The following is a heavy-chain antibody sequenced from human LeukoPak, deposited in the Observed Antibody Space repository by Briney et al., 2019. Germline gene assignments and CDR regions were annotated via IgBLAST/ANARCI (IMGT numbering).Heavy chain of an antibody. CDR1: GGSISSYY. CDR3: ARRGATTHYFDY. Sequence: PSETLSLTCTVSGGSISSYYWSWIRQPPGKGLEWIGYIYYSGSTNYNPSLKSRVTISVDTSKNQSSLKLSSVTAADTAVYYCARRGATTHYFDYWGQGTLVTVSS. V-gene: IGHV4-59*08. D-gene: IGHD1-26*01. CDR2: IYYSGST. J-gene: IGHJ4*02.